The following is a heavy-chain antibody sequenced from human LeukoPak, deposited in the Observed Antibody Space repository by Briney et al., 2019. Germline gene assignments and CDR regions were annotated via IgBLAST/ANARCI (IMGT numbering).Heavy chain of an antibody. D-gene: IGHD3-3*01. V-gene: IGHV3-30-3*01. J-gene: IGHJ4*02. Sequence: GGSLRLSCAASGFTFSSYAMHWVRQAPGKGLEWVAVISYDGSNKYYADSVKGRFTISRDNSKNTLYLQMNSLRAEDTAVYYCARQRYDFWSGYYYLDYWGQGTLVTVSS. CDR2: ISYDGSNK. CDR1: GFTFSSYA. CDR3: ARQRYDFWSGYYYLDY.